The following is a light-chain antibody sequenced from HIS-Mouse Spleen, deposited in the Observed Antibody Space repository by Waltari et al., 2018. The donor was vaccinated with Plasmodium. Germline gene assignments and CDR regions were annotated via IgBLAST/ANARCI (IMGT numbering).Light chain of an antibody. J-gene: IGLJ2*01. CDR1: SSDFGSYNL. Sequence: QSALTQPASVSGSPGQSITISCTGTSSDFGSYNLVSWYQQPPGKAPKLMIYEGSKRPSGVSNRFSGSKSGNTASLTISGLQAEDEADYYCCSYAGSRVFGGGTKLTVL. CDR2: EGS. V-gene: IGLV2-23*01. CDR3: CSYAGSRV.